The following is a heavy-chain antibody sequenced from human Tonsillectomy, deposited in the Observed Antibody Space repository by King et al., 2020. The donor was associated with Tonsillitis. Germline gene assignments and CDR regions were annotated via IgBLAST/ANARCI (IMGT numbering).Heavy chain of an antibody. CDR3: ARSITVIVATFDY. Sequence: QLQESGPGLVKPSQTLSLTCTVSGGSISSRNFYWSWIRQHPGQGLEWLGYIYYTGSTYYNPSLKSRLTMSLDTSKNQFSLKLSSVTAADTAVYYCARSITVIVATFDYWGQGTLATVSS. CDR1: GGSISSRNFY. J-gene: IGHJ4*02. V-gene: IGHV4-31*03. CDR2: IYYTGST. D-gene: IGHD3-22*01.